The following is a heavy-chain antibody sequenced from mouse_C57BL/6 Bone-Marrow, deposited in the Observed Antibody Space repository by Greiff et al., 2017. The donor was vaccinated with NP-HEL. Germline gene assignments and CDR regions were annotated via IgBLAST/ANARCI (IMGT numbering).Heavy chain of an antibody. J-gene: IGHJ4*01. CDR1: GFNIKDDY. Sequence: EVQLQESGAELVRPGASVKLSCTVSGFNIKDDYMHWVKQRPEQGLEWIGWIDPENGDTEYASKFQGKATITEDTSSNTAYLQLSRLTSEDTAVYYCTTGGSSPYAMDYWGQGTSVTVSS. CDR2: IDPENGDT. V-gene: IGHV14-4*01. CDR3: TTGGSSPYAMDY. D-gene: IGHD1-1*01.